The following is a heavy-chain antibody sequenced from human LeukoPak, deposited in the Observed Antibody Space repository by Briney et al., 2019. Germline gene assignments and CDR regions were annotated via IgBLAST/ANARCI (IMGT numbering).Heavy chain of an antibody. Sequence: GGSLRLSCAASGFTFSSHDMHWVRQTTGKGLEWVSGIGTAGDPYYLDSVKGRFTISRENAKNSLYLQMNSLRAGDTAVYYCARGGTIAAAGGSPARGDYWGQGTLVTVSS. CDR2: IGTAGDP. CDR3: ARGGTIAAAGGSPARGDY. V-gene: IGHV3-13*05. D-gene: IGHD6-13*01. CDR1: GFTFSSHD. J-gene: IGHJ4*02.